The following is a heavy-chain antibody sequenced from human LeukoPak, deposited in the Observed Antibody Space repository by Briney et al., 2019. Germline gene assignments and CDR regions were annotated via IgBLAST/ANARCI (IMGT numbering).Heavy chain of an antibody. V-gene: IGHV3-7*01. J-gene: IGHJ3*02. CDR1: GLIFSSHA. CDR3: ARIVHPDAFDI. D-gene: IGHD3-16*02. CDR2: IKQDGSEK. Sequence: PGGSLRLSCVASGLIFSSHAMTWVRQAPGKGLEWVANIKQDGSEKYYVDSVKGRFTISRDNAKNSLYLQMNSLRAEDTAVYYCARIVHPDAFDIWGQGTMVTVSS.